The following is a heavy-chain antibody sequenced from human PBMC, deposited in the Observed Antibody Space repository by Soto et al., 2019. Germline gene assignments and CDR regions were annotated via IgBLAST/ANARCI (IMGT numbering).Heavy chain of an antibody. J-gene: IGHJ5*02. D-gene: IGHD2-21*01. CDR2: ISGSGGGRHTL. Sequence: PGGSLRLSCVASGFTISSYAISWVRQAPGAGLEWASTISGSGGGRHTLYYTDSVKGRFTMSRDKYTSALYLQMYNLMAQDTAVYYCAKPCGHHPLHWFVPWCQGALVTVSS. V-gene: IGHV3-23*01. CDR3: AKPCGHHPLHWFVP. CDR1: GFTISSYA.